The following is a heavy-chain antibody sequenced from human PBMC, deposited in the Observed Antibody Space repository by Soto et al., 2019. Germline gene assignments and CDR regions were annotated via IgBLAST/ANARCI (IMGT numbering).Heavy chain of an antibody. D-gene: IGHD5-18*01. CDR2: ITTTGGTT. V-gene: IGHV3-48*02. CDR1: GFTFSNYN. CDR3: ARERPGIPFDY. Sequence: GGSLRLSCETSGFTFSNYNMNWVRQAPGKDLEWVSYITTTGGTTHYADSVEGRFTISRDNAKSSLFLQMNSLRNEDTAVYYCARERPGIPFDYWGQGTLVTVSS. J-gene: IGHJ4*02.